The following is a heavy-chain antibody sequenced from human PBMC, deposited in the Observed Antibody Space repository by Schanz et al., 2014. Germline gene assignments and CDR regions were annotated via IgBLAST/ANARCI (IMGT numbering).Heavy chain of an antibody. Sequence: EVQLVESGGGLIKPGGSLRLSCLASGFTFSTTWMNWVRQAPGKGMAWVGRIKSKVDGGTTDNAAPVQGRFTISRDDSKNTLHLQMNSLKTEDTAVYYCSTDLTAVDYDAIGLWGQGTMVTVSS. CDR3: STDLTAVDYDAIGL. CDR2: IKSKVDGGTT. CDR1: GFTFSTTW. V-gene: IGHV3-15*01. J-gene: IGHJ3*01. D-gene: IGHD4-17*01.